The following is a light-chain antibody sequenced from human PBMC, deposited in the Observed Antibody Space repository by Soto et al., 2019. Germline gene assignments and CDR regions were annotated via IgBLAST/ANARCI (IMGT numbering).Light chain of an antibody. CDR2: DAS. V-gene: IGKV3-11*01. Sequence: ILLTQSPATLSLSPRERATLSCRASQTISTYLAWYQQKPGQAPSLLIYDASKRATGIPARFSGSGSGTDFTLTISSAEREDFAVYYCHRGYNRPTFGQGTRLEIK. J-gene: IGKJ5*01. CDR3: HRGYNRPT. CDR1: QTISTY.